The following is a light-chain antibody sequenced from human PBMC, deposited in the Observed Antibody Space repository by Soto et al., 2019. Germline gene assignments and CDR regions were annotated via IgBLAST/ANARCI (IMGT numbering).Light chain of an antibody. CDR1: QSVSSTY. V-gene: IGKV3-20*01. CDR2: GAS. CDR3: QEYGSSRT. J-gene: IGKJ1*01. Sequence: EIVLTQSPGTLSLSPGEGATPSCRASQSVSSTYIAWYQHKPGQAPRPLIYGASNRATGIPDRFSGSGSGTDFTLTISRLEPEDFAVYYCQEYGSSRTFGQGTKV.